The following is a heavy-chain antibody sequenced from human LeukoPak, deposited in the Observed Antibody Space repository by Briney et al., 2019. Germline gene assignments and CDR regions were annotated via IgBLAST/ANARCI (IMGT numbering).Heavy chain of an antibody. CDR1: GGSISGHH. CDR2: IYANNGGT. Sequence: SETLSPTCTVSGGSISGHHWSWIRQPPGKGLEWIGYIYANNGGTDYNPSLKSRATISVDRSRNQFSLHLNAVTAADTAVYYCARDSAARSDLWGRGTLVTVAS. J-gene: IGHJ2*01. V-gene: IGHV4-59*11. D-gene: IGHD2-15*01. CDR3: ARDSAARSDL.